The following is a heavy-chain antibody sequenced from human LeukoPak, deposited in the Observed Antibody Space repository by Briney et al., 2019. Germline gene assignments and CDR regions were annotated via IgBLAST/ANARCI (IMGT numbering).Heavy chain of an antibody. CDR3: ARDQGPHYYDSSGYSPDY. J-gene: IGHJ4*02. CDR2: ISAYNGNT. V-gene: IGHV1-18*01. D-gene: IGHD3-22*01. CDR1: GYTFTSYG. Sequence: ASVKVSCKASGYTFTSYGISWVRQAPGQGLGWMGWISAYNGNTNYAQKLQGRVTMTTDTSTSTAYMELRSLRSDDTAVYYCARDQGPHYYDSSGYSPDYWGQGTLVTVSS.